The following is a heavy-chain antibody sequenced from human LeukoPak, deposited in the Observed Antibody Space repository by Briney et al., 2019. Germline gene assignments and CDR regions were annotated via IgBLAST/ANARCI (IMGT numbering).Heavy chain of an antibody. Sequence: SVKVSCKASGGTFSSYAISWVRQAPGQGLEWMGGIIPIFGTANYAQKFQGRVTITADESTSTAYMELSSLRSEDTAVYYCAISGSTMDAFDIWGKGTTVTVSS. D-gene: IGHD3-10*01. J-gene: IGHJ3*02. CDR2: IIPIFGTA. CDR1: GGTFSSYA. V-gene: IGHV1-69*01. CDR3: AISGSTMDAFDI.